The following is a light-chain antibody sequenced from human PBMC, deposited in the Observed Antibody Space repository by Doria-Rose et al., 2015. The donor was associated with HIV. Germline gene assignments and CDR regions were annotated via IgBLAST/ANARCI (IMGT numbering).Light chain of an antibody. J-gene: IGLJ1*01. V-gene: IGLV3-19*01. CDR3: NSRDSSANHHV. Sequence: SSELSQEPAVSVALGQTVRITCQGDSLRRYYANWYQQKPGQAPVLVIYSKNNRPSGIPDRFSGSSSGNTASLTITGAQAEDEADYYCNSRDSSANHHVFGTGTKVTVL. CDR1: SLRRYY. CDR2: SKN.